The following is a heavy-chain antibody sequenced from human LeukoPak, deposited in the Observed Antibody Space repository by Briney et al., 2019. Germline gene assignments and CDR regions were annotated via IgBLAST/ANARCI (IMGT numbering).Heavy chain of an antibody. V-gene: IGHV1-69*02. CDR1: GGTFNSYT. CDR2: IIPILDIA. CDR3: ARLGYYGSGSYPDY. Sequence: SVKVSCKASGGTFNSYTISWVRQAPGQGLEWMGRIIPILDIANYAQKFQGRVTITADKSTSTAYMELSSLRSEDTAVYYCARLGYYGSGSYPDYWGQGTLVTVSS. D-gene: IGHD3-10*01. J-gene: IGHJ4*02.